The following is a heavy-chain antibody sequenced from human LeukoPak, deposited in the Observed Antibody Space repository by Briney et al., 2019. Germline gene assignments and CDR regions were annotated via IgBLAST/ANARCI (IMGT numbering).Heavy chain of an antibody. J-gene: IGHJ4*02. CDR2: INTNTGNP. V-gene: IGHV7-4-1*02. CDR3: ATLRYYYDSSGREMYYFDY. CDR1: GYTFTSYA. Sequence: ASVKVSCKASGYTFTSYAMNWVRQAPGQGLEWMGWINTNTGNPTYAQGFTRRFVFSLDTSVSTAYLQISSLKAEDTAVYYCATLRYYYDSSGREMYYFDYWGQGTLVTVSS. D-gene: IGHD3-22*01.